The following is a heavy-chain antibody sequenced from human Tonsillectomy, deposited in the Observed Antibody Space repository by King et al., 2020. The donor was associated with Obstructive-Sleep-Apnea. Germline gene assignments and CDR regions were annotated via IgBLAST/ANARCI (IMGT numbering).Heavy chain of an antibody. D-gene: IGHD1-14*01. J-gene: IGHJ4*02. CDR1: GYTFTSYA. CDR2: INAGNGNT. V-gene: IGHV1-3*01. CDR3: ARDPNNRNGDYFDY. Sequence: QLVQSGAEVKKPGASVKVSCKASGYTFTSYAMHWVRQAPGQKFEWMGWINAGNGNTKYSQKVQGRVTITRDTSASTAYMELSSLRSEDTAVYYCARDPNNRNGDYFDYWGQGSLVTVSS.